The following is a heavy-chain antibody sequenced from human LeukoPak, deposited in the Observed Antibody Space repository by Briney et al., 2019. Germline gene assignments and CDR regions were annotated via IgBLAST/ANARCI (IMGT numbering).Heavy chain of an antibody. Sequence: SETLSLTCTVSGGSISSYYWSWIRQPPGKGLEWIGYIYYSGSTNYNPSLKSRVTISVNTSKNQFSLKLSSVTAADTAVYYCARAAPPYYDILTGYYPYNWFDPWGQGTLVTVSS. V-gene: IGHV4-59*01. CDR2: IYYSGST. J-gene: IGHJ5*02. D-gene: IGHD3-9*01. CDR1: GGSISSYY. CDR3: ARAAPPYYDILTGYYPYNWFDP.